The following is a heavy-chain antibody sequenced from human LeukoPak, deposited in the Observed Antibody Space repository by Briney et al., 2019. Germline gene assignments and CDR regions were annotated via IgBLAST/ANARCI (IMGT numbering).Heavy chain of an antibody. CDR3: ARGRGSGWLFDY. Sequence: SETLSLTCTVSGGSISGYYWSWIRQPPGKGLEWIGEINHSGSTNYNPSLKSRVTISVDTSKNQFSLKLSSVTAADTAVYYCARGRGSGWLFDYWGQGTLVTVSS. V-gene: IGHV4-34*01. CDR1: GGSISGYY. D-gene: IGHD6-19*01. J-gene: IGHJ4*02. CDR2: INHSGST.